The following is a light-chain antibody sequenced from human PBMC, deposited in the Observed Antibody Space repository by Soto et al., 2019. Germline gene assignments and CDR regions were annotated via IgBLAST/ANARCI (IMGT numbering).Light chain of an antibody. Sequence: SYELTQSPSVSVAPGKTATITCGGTSIGSKSVHWYQQMPGQAPVLVISYDSDRPSGIPERFSGSNSGNTATLTISRVEPGVEADYYCQVWETSSGHQAIFGAGTKLTVL. CDR2: YDS. CDR3: QVWETSSGHQAI. CDR1: SIGSKS. V-gene: IGLV3-21*01. J-gene: IGLJ2*01.